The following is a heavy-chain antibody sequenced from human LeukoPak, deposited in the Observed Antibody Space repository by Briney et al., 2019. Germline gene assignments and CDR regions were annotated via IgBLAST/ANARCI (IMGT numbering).Heavy chain of an antibody. CDR3: ARGDRIPQYYFDY. D-gene: IGHD2-21*01. V-gene: IGHV4-4*02. Sequence: SGTLSLTCAVSGGSISSGNWWSWVRQPPGKGLEWIREIYDSGSTNYNPSLKSRVTISVDESKNQFSLKLSSVTAADTAVYYCARGDRIPQYYFDYWGQGTLVTVSS. J-gene: IGHJ4*02. CDR2: IYDSGST. CDR1: GGSISSGNW.